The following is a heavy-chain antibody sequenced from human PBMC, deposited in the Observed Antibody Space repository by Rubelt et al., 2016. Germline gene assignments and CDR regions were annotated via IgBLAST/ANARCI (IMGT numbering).Heavy chain of an antibody. Sequence: QVQLQESGPGLVKPSQTLSLTCTVSGGSISSYYWSWIRQPPGKGLEWIGYIYYSGSTNYNPSLKSRVTISVDTSKNQFSLKLSSVTAADTAVYYCASQSAYSSGWAFDYWGQGTLVTVSS. D-gene: IGHD6-19*01. CDR2: IYYSGST. CDR1: GGSISSYY. CDR3: ASQSAYSSGWAFDY. J-gene: IGHJ4*02. V-gene: IGHV4-59*08.